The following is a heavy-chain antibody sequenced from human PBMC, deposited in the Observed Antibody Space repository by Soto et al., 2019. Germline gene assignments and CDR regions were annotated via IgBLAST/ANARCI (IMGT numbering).Heavy chain of an antibody. CDR1: GFTFSNAW. CDR2: IQTKTDGGTT. Sequence: ESGGGLVEPGGSLRLSCAASGFTFSNAWMSWVRQAPGKGLEWVGRIQTKTDGGTTDYAAPVKGRFTISRDDSKSTLYLQMNSLKIEDTAVYYCTPGMGDYWGQGTLVTVSS. CDR3: TPGMGDY. V-gene: IGHV3-15*01. J-gene: IGHJ4*02. D-gene: IGHD2-8*01.